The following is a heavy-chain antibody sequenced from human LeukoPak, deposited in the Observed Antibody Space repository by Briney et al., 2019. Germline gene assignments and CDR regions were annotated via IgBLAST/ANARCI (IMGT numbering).Heavy chain of an antibody. D-gene: IGHD3-3*01. V-gene: IGHV4-39*01. J-gene: IGHJ5*01. Sequence: KPSETLSLTCTVSGGSISSSSYYWGWIRQPPGKGLEWIGSIYYSGSTYYNPSLKSRVTISVDTSKNQFSLKLSSVTAADTAVYYCARVGRVLRFLEWFDYWGAGTLVTVSS. CDR3: ARVGRVLRFLEWFDY. CDR2: IYYSGST. CDR1: GGSISSSSYY.